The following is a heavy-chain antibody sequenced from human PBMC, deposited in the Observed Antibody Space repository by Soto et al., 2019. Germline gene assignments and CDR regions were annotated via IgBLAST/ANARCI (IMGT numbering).Heavy chain of an antibody. D-gene: IGHD2-2*01. CDR3: ASGDIVVVPAAIYYYGMDV. V-gene: IGHV1-18*04. Sequence: VASVKVSCKASGYTFTSYGISWVRQAPGQGLEWMGWISAYNGNTNYAQKLQGRVTMTTDTSTSTAYMELRSLRSDDTAVYYCASGDIVVVPAAIYYYGMDVWGQGTTVTVSS. CDR1: GYTFTSYG. CDR2: ISAYNGNT. J-gene: IGHJ6*02.